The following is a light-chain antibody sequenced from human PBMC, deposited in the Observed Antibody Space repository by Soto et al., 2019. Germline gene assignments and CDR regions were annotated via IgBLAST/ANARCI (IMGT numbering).Light chain of an antibody. CDR1: SSDVGGYNY. Sequence: QSALTQPASVSESPGQSITISCTGTSSDVGGYNYVSWYQQHPGKAPKLMIYDVSNRPSGVSNRFSGSKSGNTASLTISGLQAEDEADYYCSSYTSSSTFGVFGTGTKVTVL. V-gene: IGLV2-14*01. CDR2: DVS. J-gene: IGLJ1*01. CDR3: SSYTSSSTFGV.